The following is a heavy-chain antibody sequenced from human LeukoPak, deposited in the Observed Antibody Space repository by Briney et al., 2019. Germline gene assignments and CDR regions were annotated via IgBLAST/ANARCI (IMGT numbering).Heavy chain of an antibody. V-gene: IGHV1-18*01. CDR1: GYTFTSYG. J-gene: IGHJ6*02. CDR3: ARDKLLSGSSWYYKAYYYYYGMDV. Sequence: ASVKVSCKASGYTFTSYGISWVRQAPGQGLEWMGWISAYNGNTNYAQKLQGRVTMTTDTSTSTAYMELRSLRSDDTAVYYCARDKLLSGSSWYYKAYYYYYGMDVWGQGTTVTVSS. CDR2: ISAYNGNT. D-gene: IGHD6-13*01.